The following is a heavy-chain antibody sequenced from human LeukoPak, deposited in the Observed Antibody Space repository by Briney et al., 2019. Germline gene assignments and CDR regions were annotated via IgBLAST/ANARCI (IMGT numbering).Heavy chain of an antibody. CDR1: GYSISSGYY. V-gene: IGHV4-38-2*01. Sequence: SETLSLTCAVSGYSISSGYYWGWIRQPPGKGLEPIGNIYHSGGTYYNPSLKSRVTISVDTSKNQFSMKLSSVTAADTAVYYCARRICSSTSCYTGQFDYWGQGTLVTVSS. J-gene: IGHJ4*02. CDR2: IYHSGGT. D-gene: IGHD2-2*02. CDR3: ARRICSSTSCYTGQFDY.